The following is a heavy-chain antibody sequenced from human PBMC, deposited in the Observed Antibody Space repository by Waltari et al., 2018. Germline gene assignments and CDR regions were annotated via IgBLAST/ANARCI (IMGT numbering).Heavy chain of an antibody. D-gene: IGHD3-10*01. V-gene: IGHV3-48*04. Sequence: EVQLVESGGGLVQTGGSWRLSCADSGFTVSSDRMNWVRQAPGKGLEWISYLSTSSSPIYYADSVKGRFTISRDNAKNSLYLQINSLRAEDPAVYYCARGRVNGYMDVWGKGTTVTVSS. CDR3: ARGRVNGYMDV. CDR1: GFTVSSDR. CDR2: LSTSSSPI. J-gene: IGHJ6*03.